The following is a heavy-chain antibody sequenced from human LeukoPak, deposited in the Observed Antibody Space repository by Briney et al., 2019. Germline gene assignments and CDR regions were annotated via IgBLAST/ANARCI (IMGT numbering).Heavy chain of an antibody. V-gene: IGHV3-7*01. D-gene: IGHD1-7*01. CDR3: ASRAGKPGNTPWCFDY. J-gene: IGHJ4*02. CDR2: IRQDGSET. CDR1: GFTFSSYS. Sequence: GGSLRLSCAASGFTFSSYSMNWVRQAPGKGPEWVANIRQDGSETNYVDSVRGRFTIARDNTKNSLYLQMTSLRGEDTAVYYCASRAGKPGNTPWCFDYWGQGALVTVSS.